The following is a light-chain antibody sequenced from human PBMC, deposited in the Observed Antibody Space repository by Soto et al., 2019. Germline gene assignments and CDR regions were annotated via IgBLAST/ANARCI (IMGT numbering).Light chain of an antibody. CDR2: WAS. Sequence: DIVMTQSPDSLSVSLGERATINCKSSQSVVHSSNNENYLAWYQQKSGQPPKLLISWASTRESGVPDRFTGRGSGTEFTLTITSLQPEEVAIYYCQQYVSVPLTFGGGTKLQIK. CDR3: QQYVSVPLT. CDR1: QSVVHSSNNENY. J-gene: IGKJ4*01. V-gene: IGKV4-1*01.